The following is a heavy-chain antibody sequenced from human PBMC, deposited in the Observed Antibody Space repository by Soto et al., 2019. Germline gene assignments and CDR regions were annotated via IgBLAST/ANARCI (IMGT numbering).Heavy chain of an antibody. CDR3: ANGHMSGSAAPRRYFDY. D-gene: IGHD3-10*01. J-gene: IGHJ4*02. CDR1: GFPFSTYA. Sequence: EVQLLESGGGLMQPGGSLRLSCAASGFPFSTYAMSWVRQAPGKGLEWVSAISGSGGSTYYTDSVKGRFTISRDNSKNTLYLQMNSLRAEDTAVYYCANGHMSGSAAPRRYFDYWGQGTLVTVSS. V-gene: IGHV3-23*01. CDR2: ISGSGGST.